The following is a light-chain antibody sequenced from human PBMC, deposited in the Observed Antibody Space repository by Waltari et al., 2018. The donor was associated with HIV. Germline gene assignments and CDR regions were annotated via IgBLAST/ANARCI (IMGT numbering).Light chain of an antibody. CDR3: CSFAGSYTWL. CDR2: DLT. Sequence: QSALTQPRPVSGSPGQSVTISSTGTRSDGGGYNHVSWYQQPPGKAPKLLIYDLTERPSGVPDRFSGSKSGNTASLTISGLQAEDEADYYCCSFAGSYTWLFGGGTKLTVL. V-gene: IGLV2-11*01. J-gene: IGLJ2*01. CDR1: RSDGGGYNH.